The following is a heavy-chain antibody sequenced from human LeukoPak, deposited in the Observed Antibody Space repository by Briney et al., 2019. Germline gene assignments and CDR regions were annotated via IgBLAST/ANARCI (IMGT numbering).Heavy chain of an antibody. CDR1: RLTFNTYA. Sequence: GGSLRLSCVASRLTFNTYAVNWVRQAPGKGLEWVSAISSNGDFTYYADSVRGRFTISRDNSKNTVFLQMNGLRADDRAVYYCATVKRDCSGGTCYSYDYWGQGTLVTVSS. J-gene: IGHJ4*02. CDR2: ISSNGDFT. D-gene: IGHD2-15*01. V-gene: IGHV3-23*01. CDR3: ATVKRDCSGGTCYSYDY.